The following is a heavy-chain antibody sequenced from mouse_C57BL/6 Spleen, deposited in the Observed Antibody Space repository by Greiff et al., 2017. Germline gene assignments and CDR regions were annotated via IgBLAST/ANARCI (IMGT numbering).Heavy chain of an antibody. D-gene: IGHD1-1*01. Sequence: QVQLQQPGTELVKPGASVKLSCKASGYTFNSYWMHWVKQRPGQGLEWIGNINPRNGGTNYNEKFKSKATLTVDKSSSTAYMQLSSLTSEDSAVYYCARERNYYGSIYYAMDYWGQGTSVTVSS. J-gene: IGHJ4*01. CDR1: GYTFNSYW. V-gene: IGHV1-53*01. CDR2: INPRNGGT. CDR3: ARERNYYGSIYYAMDY.